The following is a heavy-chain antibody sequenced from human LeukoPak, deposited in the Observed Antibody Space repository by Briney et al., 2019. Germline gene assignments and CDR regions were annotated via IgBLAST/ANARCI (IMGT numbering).Heavy chain of an antibody. J-gene: IGHJ4*02. Sequence: PGGSLRLSCAASTFTFSSSAMSWVRQAPGKGLEWVSAISGSGGSTYYADSVKGRFTISRDNSKNTLYLQMNSLRAEDTAVYYCAKDLSSSSWNYYFDYWGQGTLVTVSS. CDR3: AKDLSSSSWNYYFDY. CDR2: ISGSGGST. V-gene: IGHV3-23*01. CDR1: TFTFSSSA. D-gene: IGHD6-13*01.